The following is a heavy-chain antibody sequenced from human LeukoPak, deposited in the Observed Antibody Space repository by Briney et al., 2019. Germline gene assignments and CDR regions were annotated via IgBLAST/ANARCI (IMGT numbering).Heavy chain of an antibody. CDR3: AKDQNLSYFDY. J-gene: IGHJ4*02. CDR1: GFTFNNYA. CDR2: VSGSGDST. Sequence: PGGSLRLSCAVSGFTFNNYAMTWVRQAPGKGLEWVSGVSGSGDSTYHADPVKGRFSISRDNSKNTLYLQMNSLRAEDTAVYYCAKDQNLSYFDYWGQGTLVTVSS. V-gene: IGHV3-23*01.